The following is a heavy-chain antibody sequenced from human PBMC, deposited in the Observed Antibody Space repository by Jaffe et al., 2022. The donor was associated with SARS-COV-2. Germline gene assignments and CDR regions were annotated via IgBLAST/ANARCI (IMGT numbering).Heavy chain of an antibody. CDR1: GGSISSGGQY. V-gene: IGHV4-31*03. CDR3: ARLTLGEPDNYYFDY. D-gene: IGHD3-10*01. Sequence: QVQLQESGPGLVKPSQTLSLTCTISGGSISSGGQYWSWVRQHPGKGLEWIGYIYYSGSTYYNPSLKSRVTISVDTSENQFSLKLSSVTAADTAVYYCARLTLGEPDNYYFDYWGQGSLVTVSS. CDR2: IYYSGST. J-gene: IGHJ4*02.